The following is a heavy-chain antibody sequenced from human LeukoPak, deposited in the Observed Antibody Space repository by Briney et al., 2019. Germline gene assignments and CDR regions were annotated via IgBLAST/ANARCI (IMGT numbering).Heavy chain of an antibody. CDR3: VKDQYSGYESRPDY. D-gene: IGHD5-12*01. CDR1: GFTFSSYA. V-gene: IGHV3-64D*06. J-gene: IGHJ4*02. Sequence: GGSLRLSCSASGFTFSSYAMHWVRRAPGKGLEYVSAISSNGGSTYYADSVKGRFTISRDNSKNTLYLQMSSLRAEDTAVYYCVKDQYSGYESRPDYWGQGTLVTVSS. CDR2: ISSNGGST.